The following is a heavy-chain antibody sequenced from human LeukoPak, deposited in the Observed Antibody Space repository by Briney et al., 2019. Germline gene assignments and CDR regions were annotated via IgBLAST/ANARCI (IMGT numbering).Heavy chain of an antibody. D-gene: IGHD3-22*01. J-gene: IGHJ4*02. CDR1: GLTFSSYA. V-gene: IGHV3-23*01. CDR3: ARGPYDNSGYRFDY. Sequence: PGGSLRLSCAASGLTFSSYAMSWVRQAPGKGLEWVSVISGSGGTTYYADSVKGRFTIPRDNSKNTLYLQMNSLRAEDTAVYYCARGPYDNSGYRFDYWGQGTLVTVSS. CDR2: ISGSGGTT.